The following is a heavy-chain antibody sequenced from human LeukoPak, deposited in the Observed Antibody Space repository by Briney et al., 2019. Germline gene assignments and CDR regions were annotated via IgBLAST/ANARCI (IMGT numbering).Heavy chain of an antibody. V-gene: IGHV3-74*01. CDR3: ARDRDFRIEY. Sequence: GGSPRLSCAASGFTFSSYLMFWVRQAPGKGLVWVSRIKSDGSSTNYADSVKGRFTISRDNAKNTLYLQMNSLRAEDTAVYYCARDRDFRIEYWGQGTLVTVSS. D-gene: IGHD3-3*01. CDR1: GFTFSSYL. CDR2: IKSDGSST. J-gene: IGHJ4*02.